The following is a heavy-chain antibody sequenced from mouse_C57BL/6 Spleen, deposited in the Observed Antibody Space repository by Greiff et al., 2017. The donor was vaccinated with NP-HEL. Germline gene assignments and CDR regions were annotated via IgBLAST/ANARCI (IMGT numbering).Heavy chain of an antibody. V-gene: IGHV15-2*01. CDR1: DSEVFPIAY. D-gene: IGHD3-2*02. Sequence: QVQLQQSGSDLRRPGSSVKLSCKDFDSEVFPIAYMSWVRQKPGPGFEWIGGILPSIGRTIYGEKFEDKATLDADTLSNTAYLELNSLTSEDSAIYYCARGGQATYFDYWGQGTTLTVSS. J-gene: IGHJ2*01. CDR2: ILPSIGRT. CDR3: ARGGQATYFDY.